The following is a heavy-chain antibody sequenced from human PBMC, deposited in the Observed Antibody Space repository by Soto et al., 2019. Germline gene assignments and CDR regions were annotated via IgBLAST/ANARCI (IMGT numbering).Heavy chain of an antibody. D-gene: IGHD3-9*01. CDR3: ARIANLTTPYYDILTGVADY. V-gene: IGHV2-26*01. J-gene: IGHJ4*02. CDR1: GFSLSNARMG. Sequence: QVTLKESGPVLVNPTETLTLTCTVSGFSLSNARMGVSWIRQPPGKALEWLAHIFSNDEKSYSTSLKSRLTISKDTSKSQVVLTMTNMDPVDTATYYCARIANLTTPYYDILTGVADYWGQGTLVTVSS. CDR2: IFSNDEK.